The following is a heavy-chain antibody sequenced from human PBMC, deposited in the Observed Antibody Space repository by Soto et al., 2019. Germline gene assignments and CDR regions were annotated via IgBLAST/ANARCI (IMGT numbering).Heavy chain of an antibody. CDR3: AYRFLSGVGDH. Sequence: QITLKESGPTLVKPTQTLTLTCTFSGFSFSTNGVGVAWIRQPPGGALEWLALIYWDDDKKYNPSLRSRLSITRDTSKNQVLFTMSNMDPVDTATYYCAYRFLSGVGDHWGPGTLVTVSS. CDR1: GFSFSTNGVG. J-gene: IGHJ4*02. V-gene: IGHV2-5*02. CDR2: IYWDDDK. D-gene: IGHD3-3*01.